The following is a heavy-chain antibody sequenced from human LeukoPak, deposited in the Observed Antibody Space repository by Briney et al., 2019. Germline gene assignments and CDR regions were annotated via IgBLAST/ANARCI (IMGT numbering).Heavy chain of an antibody. J-gene: IGHJ4*02. CDR1: GFTFDDYA. Sequence: PGRSLRLSCAASGFTFDDYAMHWVRQAPGKGLEWVSGISWNSGSIGYADSVKGRFTISRDNAKNSLYLQMNSLRAEDTALYYCAKSYSPSMVRGVIVYWGQGTLATVSS. D-gene: IGHD3-10*01. CDR3: AKSYSPSMVRGVIVY. V-gene: IGHV3-9*01. CDR2: ISWNSGSI.